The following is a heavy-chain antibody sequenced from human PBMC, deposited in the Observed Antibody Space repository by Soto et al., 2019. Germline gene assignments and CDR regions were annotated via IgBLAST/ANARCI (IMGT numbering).Heavy chain of an antibody. CDR2: IYHSGST. D-gene: IGHD2-2*01. CDR1: GGSISSDTCS. Sequence: SVTLSLTCAVSGGSISSDTCSWSWIRQPPGKGLEWIGYIYHSGSTDYNPSLKRRASISVDKSRNQFSLKLGSVSATDTAVYYCATSNWFDPWGQGTLVTVSS. J-gene: IGHJ5*02. CDR3: ATSNWFDP. V-gene: IGHV4-30-2*01.